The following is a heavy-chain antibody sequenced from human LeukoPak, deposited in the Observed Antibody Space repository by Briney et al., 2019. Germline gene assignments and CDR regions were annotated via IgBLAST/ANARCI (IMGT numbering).Heavy chain of an antibody. Sequence: GGSLRLSCAASGLTFSSYAMSWVRQAPGKGLEWVSAISGSGGSTYYADSVKGRFTISRDNSKNTLYLQMNSLRAEDTAVYYCAKVQWLYDAFDIWGQGTMVTVSS. D-gene: IGHD6-19*01. CDR1: GLTFSSYA. CDR2: ISGSGGST. V-gene: IGHV3-23*01. J-gene: IGHJ3*02. CDR3: AKVQWLYDAFDI.